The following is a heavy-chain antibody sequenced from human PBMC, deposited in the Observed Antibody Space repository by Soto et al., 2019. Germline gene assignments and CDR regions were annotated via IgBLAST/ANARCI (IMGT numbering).Heavy chain of an antibody. CDR2: IYYSGST. CDR1: GGSIISYY. D-gene: IGHD2-15*01. J-gene: IGHJ4*02. CDR3: ARICSGGSCYIDY. V-gene: IGHV4-59*08. Sequence: SETLSLTCTVSGGSIISYYFSWIRQPPGKGLEWIGYIYYSGSTNYNPSLKSRVTISVDTSKNQFSLKPSSVTAADTAVYYCARICSGGSCYIDYWGQGTLVTVSS.